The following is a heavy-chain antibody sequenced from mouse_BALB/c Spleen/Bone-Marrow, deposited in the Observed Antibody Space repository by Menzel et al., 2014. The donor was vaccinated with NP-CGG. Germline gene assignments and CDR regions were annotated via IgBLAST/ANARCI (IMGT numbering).Heavy chain of an antibody. V-gene: IGHV1-87*01. CDR1: GYTFTSYW. CDR3: ARFYGYDGMDY. CDR2: IYPGDGDT. J-gene: IGHJ4*01. D-gene: IGHD2-2*01. Sequence: QVQLQQSGAELARPGASVKLSCKASGYTFTSYWMQWVKQRPGQGLEWIGAIYPGDGDTMYTQKFKGKATLTADKSSSTAYMQLSSLASEDSAVYYCARFYGYDGMDYWGQGTSVTVSS.